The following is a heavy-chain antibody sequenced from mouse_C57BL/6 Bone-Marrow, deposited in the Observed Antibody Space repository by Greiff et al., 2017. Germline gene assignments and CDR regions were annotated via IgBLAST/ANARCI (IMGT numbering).Heavy chain of an antibody. CDR1: GYAFSSSW. Sequence: VQLQESGPELVKPGASVKISCKASGYAFSSSWMNWVKQRPGKGLEWIGRIYPGDGDTNYNGKFKGKATLTADKSSSTAYMQLSSLTSEDSAVYSGARRGAYYSYYYAMDYWGQGTSVTVSS. D-gene: IGHD2-12*01. CDR3: ARRGAYYSYYYAMDY. V-gene: IGHV1-82*01. J-gene: IGHJ4*01. CDR2: IYPGDGDT.